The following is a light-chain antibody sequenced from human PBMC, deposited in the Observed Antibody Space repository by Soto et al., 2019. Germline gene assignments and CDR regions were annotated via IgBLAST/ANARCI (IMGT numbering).Light chain of an antibody. CDR2: GAS. CDR1: QDIGNY. V-gene: IGKV3-15*01. J-gene: IGKJ1*01. CDR3: QQYNNWPQT. Sequence: MTQSPSSLSASLGDTVTITCRASQDIGNYLAWYQLKDGQVPRLLIYGASTRAADVPARFSGGGSGTEFALTISSLQSEDFAEYHCQQYNNWPQTFGQGTKVDIK.